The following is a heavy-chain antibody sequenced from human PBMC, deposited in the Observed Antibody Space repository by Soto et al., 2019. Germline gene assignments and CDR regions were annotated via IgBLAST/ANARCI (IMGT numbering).Heavy chain of an antibody. CDR2: IYYSGST. CDR1: GGSVSSGSYY. Sequence: QVQLQESGPGLVKPSETLSLTCTVSGGSVSSGSYYWSWIRQPPGKGLEWIGYIYYSGSTNYNPSLRSRVTISVDTSKNQFSLKLSSVTAADTAVYYWARFTWRYGMDVWGQGTTVTVSS. D-gene: IGHD3-3*01. V-gene: IGHV4-61*01. CDR3: ARFTWRYGMDV. J-gene: IGHJ6*02.